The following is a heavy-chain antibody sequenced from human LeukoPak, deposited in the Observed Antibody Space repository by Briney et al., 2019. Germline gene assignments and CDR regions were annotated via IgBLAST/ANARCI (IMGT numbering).Heavy chain of an antibody. V-gene: IGHV4-39*07. CDR2: IYSNGNT. D-gene: IGHD4-17*01. CDR1: GGSISSSGHY. CDR3: ARSATVTTGYFDY. J-gene: IGHJ4*02. Sequence: SETLSLTCSVSGGSISSSGHYWGWIRQSPEKGLDWIGSIYSNGNTYYNPSVKSRVTISVDTSKNQFSLKLTSVTAAETAVYYCARSATVTTGYFDYWSQGALVTVSP.